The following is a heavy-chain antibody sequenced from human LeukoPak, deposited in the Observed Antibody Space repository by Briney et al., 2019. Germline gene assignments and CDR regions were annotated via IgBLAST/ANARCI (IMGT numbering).Heavy chain of an antibody. CDR3: ARGPRRTTVTTFDY. V-gene: IGHV4-34*01. CDR1: GFTFSSYA. Sequence: GSLRLSCAASGFTFSSYAMSWIRQPPGKGLEWIGEINHSGSTNYNPSLKSRVTISVDTSKNQFSLKLSSVTAADTAVYYCARGPRRTTVTTFDYWGQGTLVTVSS. CDR2: INHSGST. D-gene: IGHD4-17*01. J-gene: IGHJ4*02.